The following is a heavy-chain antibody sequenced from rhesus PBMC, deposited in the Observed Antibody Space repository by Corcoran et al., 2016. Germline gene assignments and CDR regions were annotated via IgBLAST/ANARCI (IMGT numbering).Heavy chain of an antibody. D-gene: IGHD1-14*01. CDR2: YYGRSPRT. J-gene: IGHJ1*01. Sequence: QVQLQESGPGLVKPSETLSLTCAVSGGSFSSYWWSWIRQPPGKGLGWLGSYYGRSPRTNYNPPLKSRFTISKDTSKNQFSLKLSSVTAADTAVYYCAREGWNDGRFEFWGQGALVTVSS. CDR3: AREGWNDGRFEF. CDR1: GGSFSSYW. V-gene: IGHV4S10*01.